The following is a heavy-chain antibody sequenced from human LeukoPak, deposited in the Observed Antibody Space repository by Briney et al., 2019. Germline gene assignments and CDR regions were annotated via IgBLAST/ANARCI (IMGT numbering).Heavy chain of an antibody. J-gene: IGHJ6*02. D-gene: IGHD2-8*01. CDR3: ARLGHTVPMVYARGPIGGMDV. CDR1: GYTFTSYG. Sequence: ASVKVSCKASGYTFTSYGISWVRQAPGQGLEWMGWISAYNGNTNYAQKLQGRVTMTTDTSTSTAYMELRSLRSDDTAVYYCARLGHTVPMVYARGPIGGMDVWGQGTTVTVSS. CDR2: ISAYNGNT. V-gene: IGHV1-18*01.